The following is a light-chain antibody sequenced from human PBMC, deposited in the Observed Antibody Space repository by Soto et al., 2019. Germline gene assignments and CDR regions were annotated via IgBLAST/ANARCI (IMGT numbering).Light chain of an antibody. CDR3: QQYNDWPPIT. CDR1: QTISSK. Sequence: EIVMTQSPATLSVSPGEGATLSCRASQTISSKLAWYQQKPGQAPRLLIYDASTRATVIPARFSGSGSGTEFTLTISSLQSEDFAVYYCQQYNDWPPITFGQGTRLEIK. CDR2: DAS. J-gene: IGKJ5*01. V-gene: IGKV3-15*01.